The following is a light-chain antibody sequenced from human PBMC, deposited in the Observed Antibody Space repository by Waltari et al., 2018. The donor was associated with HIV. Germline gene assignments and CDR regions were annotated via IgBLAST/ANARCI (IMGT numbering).Light chain of an antibody. V-gene: IGLV2-11*01. Sequence: QSALTQPRSVSGSPGQSVTISCTGTSSDVGNYNYVSWYQQHPGKAPKFRIYDVSKRPSGVPDRFSGSKAGNTASLTISGLQAEDEADYYCCSYAGSYTLGVFGGGTKVTVL. CDR3: CSYAGSYTLGV. J-gene: IGLJ2*01. CDR1: SSDVGNYNY. CDR2: DVS.